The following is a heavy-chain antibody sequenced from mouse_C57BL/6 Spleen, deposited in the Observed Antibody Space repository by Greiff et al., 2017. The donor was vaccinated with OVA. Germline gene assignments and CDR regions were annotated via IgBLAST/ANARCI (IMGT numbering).Heavy chain of an antibody. CDR3: ARKGRDYSNLWYFDV. Sequence: VQLQQSGPGLVQPSQSLSITCTVSGFSLTSYGVHWVRPSPGKGLEWLGVIWSGGSTDYNAAFISRLSISKDNSKSQVFFKMNSLQADDTAIYYCARKGRDYSNLWYFDVWGTGTTVTVSS. CDR1: GFSLTSYG. CDR2: IWSGGST. J-gene: IGHJ1*03. D-gene: IGHD2-5*01. V-gene: IGHV2-2*01.